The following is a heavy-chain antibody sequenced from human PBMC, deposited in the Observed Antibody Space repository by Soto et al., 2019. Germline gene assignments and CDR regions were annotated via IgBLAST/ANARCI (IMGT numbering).Heavy chain of an antibody. D-gene: IGHD5-12*01. J-gene: IGHJ4*02. V-gene: IGHV4-59*08. Sequence: WETLSPTRTVPGGAMNSYYWSWIRRPPGGGLEWIVFISYAGSTRYNPSLNTRVTISVATSKNQSSLPVASVTAADTAVYYCASRIGATETFDYWGQGTLVIVS. CDR2: ISYAGST. CDR3: ASRIGATETFDY. CDR1: GGAMNSYY.